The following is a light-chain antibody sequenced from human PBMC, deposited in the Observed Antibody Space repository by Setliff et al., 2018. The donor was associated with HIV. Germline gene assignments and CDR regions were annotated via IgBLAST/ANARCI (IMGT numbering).Light chain of an antibody. J-gene: IGLJ1*01. CDR2: DVS. CDR3: SSYTATTALV. V-gene: IGLV2-14*03. CDR1: SSDVGGYNY. Sequence: QSALTQPASVSGSPGQSITISCTGTSSDVGGYNYVSWYQQHPGKAPKLMIYDVSNRPSGVSIRFSGSKFGNTASLTISGLQAEDEADYYCSSYTATTALVFGTGTKVTVL.